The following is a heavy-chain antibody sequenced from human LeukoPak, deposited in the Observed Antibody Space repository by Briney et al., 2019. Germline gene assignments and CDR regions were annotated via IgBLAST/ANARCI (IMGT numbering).Heavy chain of an antibody. J-gene: IGHJ4*02. CDR2: ISSSGSYI. D-gene: IGHD2-2*01. CDR1: GFTFSSYC. CDR3: ARYPLSLCSSTSCQSPIDY. V-gene: IGHV3-21*01. Sequence: AGSLSLSCAASGFTFSSYCMNWIRQAPGKGLEWVSSISSSGSYIYYADSVKGRFTISRANANNSLFLQINSLSAEDTALYYCARYPLSLCSSTSCQSPIDYWGQGTLVTVSS.